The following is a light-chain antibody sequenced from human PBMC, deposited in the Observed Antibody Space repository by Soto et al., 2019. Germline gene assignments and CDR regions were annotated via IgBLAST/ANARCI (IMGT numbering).Light chain of an antibody. CDR1: QDISRA. J-gene: IGKJ4*01. V-gene: IGKV1-9*01. CDR2: PAS. Sequence: IQLTQSPSSLSATVGDRVTITCRASQDISRALAWYQQKPGKAPNLLISPASNLRSGVPSRCSGSGSGTDFTLTIDGLQPEDFATYWCQQLYGYPLTFGGGTKVDIK. CDR3: QQLYGYPLT.